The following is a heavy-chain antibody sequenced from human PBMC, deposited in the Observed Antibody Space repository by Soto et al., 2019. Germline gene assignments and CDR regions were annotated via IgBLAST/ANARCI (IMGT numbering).Heavy chain of an antibody. D-gene: IGHD1-7*01. CDR2: ITPASGST. CDR3: ARDLVPIWDYVGLAPRAQHWFAP. Sequence: ASVKVSCKASGYNFRNYYLHWVRQAPGQGLEWMGVITPASGSTTYSQRFQVRLTMTRDTSTSTLYMQLPSLTSADTAIYFCARDLVPIWDYVGLAPRAQHWFAPWGQGTLVTVSS. V-gene: IGHV1-46*01. CDR1: GYNFRNYY. J-gene: IGHJ5*02.